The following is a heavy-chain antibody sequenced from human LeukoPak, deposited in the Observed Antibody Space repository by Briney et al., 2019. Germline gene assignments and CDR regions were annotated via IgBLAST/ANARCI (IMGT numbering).Heavy chain of an antibody. Sequence: ASMKVSCKSSGYTFTSYYMYWVRQAPGQGLEWMGIINPSGGSTSCAQKFQGRVTMTRDTSTSTVYMELSSLRSEDTAVYYCARDSGMVRGTVDYWGQGTLVTVSS. V-gene: IGHV1-46*01. D-gene: IGHD3-10*01. CDR1: GYTFTSYY. CDR2: INPSGGST. CDR3: ARDSGMVRGTVDY. J-gene: IGHJ4*02.